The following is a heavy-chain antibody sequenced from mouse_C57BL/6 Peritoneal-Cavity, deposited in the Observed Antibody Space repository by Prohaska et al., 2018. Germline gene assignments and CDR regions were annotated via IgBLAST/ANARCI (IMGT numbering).Heavy chain of an antibody. CDR3: AIYYGNYWYFDV. CDR2: IDPSDSET. Sequence: QVQLQQPGAELVRPGSSVKLSCKASVYTFTSYWMHWVKQRPIQGLEWIGNIDPSDSETHYNQKFKDKATLTVDKSSSTAYMQLSSLTSEDSAVYYCAIYYGNYWYFDVWGTGTTVTVSS. J-gene: IGHJ1*03. D-gene: IGHD2-1*01. V-gene: IGHV1-52*01. CDR1: VYTFTSYW.